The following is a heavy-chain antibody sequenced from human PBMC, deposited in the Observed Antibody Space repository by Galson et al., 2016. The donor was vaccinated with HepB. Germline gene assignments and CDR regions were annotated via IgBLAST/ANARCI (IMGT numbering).Heavy chain of an antibody. V-gene: IGHV1-46*01. D-gene: IGHD3-10*01. CDR2: INPGGGST. Sequence: SVKVSCKASGYTFSSYYIHWVRQAPGQGLEWMGIINPGGGSTSYAKKFQGRVTMTRDTSTSTVYLELGRLRSEDTAVYFCARVTLRGVTLDFLDFWGQGTVVTVSS. CDR1: GYTFSSYY. CDR3: ARVTLRGVTLDFLDF. J-gene: IGHJ4*02.